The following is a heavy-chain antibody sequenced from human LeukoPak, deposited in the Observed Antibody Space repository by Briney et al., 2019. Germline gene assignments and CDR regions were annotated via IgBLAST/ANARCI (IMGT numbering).Heavy chain of an antibody. J-gene: IGHJ4*02. V-gene: IGHV4-59*12. CDR3: AREGQVLLDY. D-gene: IGHD1-26*01. CDR2: IYYSGST. Sequence: SETLSLTCTVSGGSISSYYWSWIRQPPGKGLEWIGYIYYSGSTNYNPSLKSRVTMSVDTSKNQFSLKLSSVTAADTAVYYCAREGQVLLDYWGQGTLVTVSS. CDR1: GGSISSYY.